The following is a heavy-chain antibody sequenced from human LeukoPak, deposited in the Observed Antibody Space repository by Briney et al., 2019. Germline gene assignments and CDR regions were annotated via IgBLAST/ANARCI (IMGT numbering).Heavy chain of an antibody. V-gene: IGHV4-34*01. J-gene: IGHJ4*02. CDR1: GGSISSYY. CDR2: INHSGST. Sequence: SETLSLTCTVSGGSISSYYWTWIRQPPGKGLEWIGEINHSGSTNYNPSLKSRVTISVDTSKNQFSLKLSSMTAADTAVYYCARPVDYWGQGTLVTVSS. CDR3: ARPVDY.